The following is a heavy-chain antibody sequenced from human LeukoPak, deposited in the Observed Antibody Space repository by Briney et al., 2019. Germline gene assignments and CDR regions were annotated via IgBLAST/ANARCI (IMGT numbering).Heavy chain of an antibody. CDR2: INPNSGGT. J-gene: IGHJ4*02. CDR1: GYSFTGCY. CDR3: AKSTCSGGSCYDY. V-gene: IGHV1-2*04. Sequence: ASVKVSCNASGYSFTGCYMHWVRQAPGQGLGWVGWINPNSGGTNYAQQFQGWVTMTRDTSISTAYLELSRLRSDDTAVYYCAKSTCSGGSCYDYWGRGTLVTVSS. D-gene: IGHD2-15*01.